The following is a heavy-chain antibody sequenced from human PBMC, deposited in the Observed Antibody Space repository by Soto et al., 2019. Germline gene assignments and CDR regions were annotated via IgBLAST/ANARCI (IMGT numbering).Heavy chain of an antibody. CDR2: IIPIFGTA. J-gene: IGHJ6*02. CDR3: ARDAGLLWFGELLPTYYHDGMDG. V-gene: IGHV1-69*06. Sequence: SMKVSCKASGGTLSSYAISWVRQAPGQGLEWMGGIIPIFGTANYAQKFQCRVTITADKSTRTADMELSSLRSEDTAVYYCARDAGLLWFGELLPTYYHDGMDGWGQGTTVTGSS. CDR1: GGTLSSYA. D-gene: IGHD3-10*01.